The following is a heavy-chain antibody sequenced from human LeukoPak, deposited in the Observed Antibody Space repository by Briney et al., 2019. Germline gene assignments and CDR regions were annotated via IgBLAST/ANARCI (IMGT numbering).Heavy chain of an antibody. V-gene: IGHV1-69*06. J-gene: IGHJ6*03. CDR3: ARGLTHKWLRTDYYYYVDV. CDR1: GYTFTSYD. CDR2: IILIFGTA. Sequence: GASVKVSCKASGYTFTSYDINWVRQAPGQGLEWMGGIILIFGTANYAQKFQGRVTITADKSTSTAYMELSSLGSEDTAVYYCARGLTHKWLRTDYYYYVDVWGKGTTVTVPS. D-gene: IGHD5-12*01.